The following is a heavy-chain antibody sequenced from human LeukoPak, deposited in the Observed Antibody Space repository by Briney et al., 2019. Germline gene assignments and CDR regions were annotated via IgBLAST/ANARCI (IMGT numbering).Heavy chain of an antibody. D-gene: IGHD1-26*01. Sequence: GGSLRLSCAASGFTFSNYGMHWVRQAPGKGLEWVAVISYDGSNKYYADSVKGRFTISRDNSKNTLYLQMNSLRAEDTAVYYCARGLGALLSLVLDYWGQGTLVTVSS. CDR1: GFTFSNYG. CDR2: ISYDGSNK. J-gene: IGHJ4*02. V-gene: IGHV3-30*19. CDR3: ARGLGALLSLVLDY.